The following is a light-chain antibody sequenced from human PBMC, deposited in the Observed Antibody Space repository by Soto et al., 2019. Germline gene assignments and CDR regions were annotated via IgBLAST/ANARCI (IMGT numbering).Light chain of an antibody. CDR1: SSDVGGYNY. CDR3: YSYTSSHTHV. Sequence: SVLTQPASVSGSPGQSITISCTGTSSDVGGYNYVSWYQHHPGKVPQLMIYDVSNRPSGVSNRFSGSKSGNTASLTISVLQAEDEADYYCYSYTSSHTHVFGTGTKVTVL. V-gene: IGLV2-14*03. CDR2: DVS. J-gene: IGLJ1*01.